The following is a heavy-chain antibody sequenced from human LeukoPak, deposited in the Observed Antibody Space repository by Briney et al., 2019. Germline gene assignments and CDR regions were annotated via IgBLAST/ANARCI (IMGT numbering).Heavy chain of an antibody. J-gene: IGHJ4*02. CDR1: GGSISSYY. V-gene: IGHV4-59*12. CDR3: ARERDYGDY. CDR2: IYYSGST. Sequence: KPSETLSLTCTVSGGSISSYYWSWIRQPPGKGLEWIGYIYYSGSTNYNPSLKGRVTISIDTSKNQFSLKLSSVTAADTAFYYCARERDYGDYWGQGTLVTVSS.